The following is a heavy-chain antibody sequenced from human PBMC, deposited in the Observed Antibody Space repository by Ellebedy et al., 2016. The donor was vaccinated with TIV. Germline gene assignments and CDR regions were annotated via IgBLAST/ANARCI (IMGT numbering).Heavy chain of an antibody. V-gene: IGHV3-21*01. D-gene: IGHD1-26*01. CDR2: ISSSSSYI. CDR1: GFTFSSYS. CDR3: ARDVGATDYYYGMDV. Sequence: ETLSLTCAASGFTFSSYSMNWVRQAPGKGLEWVSSISSSSSYIYYADSVKGRFTISRDNAKNSLYLQMNSLRAEDTAVYYCARDVGATDYYYGMDVWGQGTTVTVSS. J-gene: IGHJ6*02.